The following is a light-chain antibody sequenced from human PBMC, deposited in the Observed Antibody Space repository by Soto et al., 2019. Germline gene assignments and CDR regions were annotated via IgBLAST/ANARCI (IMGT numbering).Light chain of an antibody. CDR2: DVS. V-gene: IGLV2-14*01. J-gene: IGLJ1*01. Sequence: QSALTQPASVSGSPGQSITISCTGTSSDVGGYNYVSWYQQHPGKAPKLMIYDVSDRPSGVSNRFSGSKSGNTASLTISGLQAEDEADYYCNSYTSSSTFPCVFGTGTKVT. CDR1: SSDVGGYNY. CDR3: NSYTSSSTFPCV.